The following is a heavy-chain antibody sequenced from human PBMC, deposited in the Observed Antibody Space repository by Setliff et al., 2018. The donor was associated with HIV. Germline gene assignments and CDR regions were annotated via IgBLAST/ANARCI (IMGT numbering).Heavy chain of an antibody. CDR3: ARDHCSSSGCYEYSYYGMDV. CDR2: IVPLLGVP. Sequence: GASVKVSCKASGGTFSYYTFTWVRQAPGQGLEWLGRIVPLLGVPDYAQKFQGRVTFTADRSTSTAYMELSSLRSEDTAVYYCARDHCSSSGCYEYSYYGMDVWGQGTTVTVSS. D-gene: IGHD2-2*01. J-gene: IGHJ6*02. V-gene: IGHV1-69*04. CDR1: GGTFSYYT.